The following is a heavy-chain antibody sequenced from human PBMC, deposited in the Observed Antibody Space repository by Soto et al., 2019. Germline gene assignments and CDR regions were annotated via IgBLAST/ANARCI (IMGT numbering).Heavy chain of an antibody. CDR3: AKDGPYSSSSNWFAP. CDR1: GFTCSGYA. V-gene: IGHV3-23*01. D-gene: IGHD6-6*01. J-gene: IGHJ5*02. Sequence: PGLALRLCCAVSGFTCSGYALSWLLHAPVKGVEWVSANSGSGGSIFYADSVKGRFIISRDNSKNTLYLQMNSLRAEDTVVYYCAKDGPYSSSSNWFAPWGQGTLVTVSS. CDR2: NSGSGGSI.